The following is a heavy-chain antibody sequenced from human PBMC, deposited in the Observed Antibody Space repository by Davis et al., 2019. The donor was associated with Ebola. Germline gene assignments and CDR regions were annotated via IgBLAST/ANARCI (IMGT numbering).Heavy chain of an antibody. CDR1: GASITSGGNY. CDR3: VRIQGFRVSMTEAAFDI. V-gene: IGHV4-31*03. J-gene: IGHJ3*02. Sequence: MPSETLSLTCTVSGASITSGGNYWSWIRQYTGKGLEWIGYIFHSGNTYYTPSLKSRVTISVDTSKNPFSLKLSSVTAADTAVYYCVRIQGFRVSMTEAAFDIWGPGTMVTVSS. CDR2: IFHSGNT. D-gene: IGHD2/OR15-2a*01.